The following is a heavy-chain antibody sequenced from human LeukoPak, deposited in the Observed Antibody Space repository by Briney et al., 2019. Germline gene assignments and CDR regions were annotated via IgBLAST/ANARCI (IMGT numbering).Heavy chain of an antibody. J-gene: IGHJ4*02. Sequence: SETLSLTCTVSGDSISSSSYYWGWIRQPPGKGLEWIGNIYYSGNTYYNPSLKSRVTISVDTSKNQFSLKLSSVTAADTAVYYCARHGGGSGIYYKSPFDYWGQGTLVTVSS. CDR1: GDSISSSSYY. D-gene: IGHD3-10*01. CDR2: IYYSGNT. CDR3: ARHGGGSGIYYKSPFDY. V-gene: IGHV4-39*01.